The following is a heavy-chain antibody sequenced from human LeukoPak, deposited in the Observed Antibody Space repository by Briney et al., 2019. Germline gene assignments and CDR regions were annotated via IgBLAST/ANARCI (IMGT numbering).Heavy chain of an antibody. J-gene: IGHJ4*02. Sequence: GSSVKVSCKASGGTFSSYAISWVRQAPGQGLEWMGGIIPILGTANYAQKFQGRVTITADKSTSTAYMELSSLRSEDTAVYYCARASAGGGSGSYPLFWGQGTLVTVSS. CDR2: IIPILGTA. D-gene: IGHD3-10*01. V-gene: IGHV1-69*06. CDR3: ARASAGGGSGSYPLF. CDR1: GGTFSSYA.